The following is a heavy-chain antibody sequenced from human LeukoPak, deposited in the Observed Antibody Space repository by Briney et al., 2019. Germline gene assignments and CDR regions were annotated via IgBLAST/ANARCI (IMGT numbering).Heavy chain of an antibody. D-gene: IGHD6-13*01. V-gene: IGHV3-23*01. CDR1: GFTFSSYA. J-gene: IGHJ5*02. CDR3: ATGGIDDWFDP. CDR2: ISGSGAST. Sequence: PGGSLRLSCAASGFTFSSYAMSWVRQAPGKGLEWVSVISGSGASTYYADSVKGRFTISRDNSKNTLYLQMNSLRAEDTAVYYCATGGIDDWFDPWSQGTLVTVSS.